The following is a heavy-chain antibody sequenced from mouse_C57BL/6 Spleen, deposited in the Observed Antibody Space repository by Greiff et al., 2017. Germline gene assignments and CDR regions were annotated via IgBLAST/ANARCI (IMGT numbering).Heavy chain of an antibody. D-gene: IGHD2-12*01. CDR1: GYSFTSYW. Sequence: QVQLQQPGAELVRPGSSVKLSCKASGYSFTSYWMGWVKQRPGQGLEWIGNIYPSGSETHYNPKIKDKATLTVDKSSSSAYMQISSLTSEDSAGSYCARGGFSYLFAYWGQGTLVTVSA. J-gene: IGHJ3*01. CDR2: IYPSGSET. V-gene: IGHV1-61*01. CDR3: ARGGFSYLFAY.